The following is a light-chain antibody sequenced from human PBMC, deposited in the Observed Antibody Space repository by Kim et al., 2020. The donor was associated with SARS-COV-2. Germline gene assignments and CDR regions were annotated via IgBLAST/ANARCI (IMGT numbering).Light chain of an antibody. Sequence: QSALTQPRSVSGSPGQSVTISCTGTSSDVGGYNSVSWYQQHPGKAPKLMIYDVSQRPSGVPDRFSGSKSGNTASLTISGLQAEDEADYYCYSYAGTYTFGVFGGGTQLTVL. CDR1: SSDVGGYNS. J-gene: IGLJ3*02. CDR2: DVS. CDR3: YSYAGTYTFGV. V-gene: IGLV2-11*01.